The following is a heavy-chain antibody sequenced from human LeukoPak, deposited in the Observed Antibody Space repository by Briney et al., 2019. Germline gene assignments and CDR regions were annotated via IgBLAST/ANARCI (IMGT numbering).Heavy chain of an antibody. D-gene: IGHD6-6*01. CDR1: GYTFTGYY. Sequence: ASVTVSCKASGYTFTGYYIHWVRQAPGQGLEWMGWIYPYSGDTNYAQNFQGRVTMTRDTSISTAYMELSSLKSEDTAVYYCARDRNSGSSLDIWGQGTMLTVSS. CDR3: ARDRNSGSSLDI. J-gene: IGHJ3*02. CDR2: IYPYSGDT. V-gene: IGHV1-2*02.